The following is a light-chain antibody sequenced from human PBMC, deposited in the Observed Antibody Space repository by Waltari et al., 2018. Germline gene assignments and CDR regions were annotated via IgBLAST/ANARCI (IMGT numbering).Light chain of an antibody. J-gene: IGLJ2*01. Sequence: QSALTQPASLSGSPGHSITISCTGLSRDLGRYNFVYWYQQHPGKAPKLILYDVFNRPSGVSNRFSGSKSGNTASLTISGLQPEDETDYYCSSHTTSNTLIFGGGTRVTVL. V-gene: IGLV2-14*03. CDR1: SRDLGRYNF. CDR3: SSHTTSNTLI. CDR2: DVF.